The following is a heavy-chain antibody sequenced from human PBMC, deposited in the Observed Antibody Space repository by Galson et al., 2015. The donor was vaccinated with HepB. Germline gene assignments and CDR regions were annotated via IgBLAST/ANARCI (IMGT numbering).Heavy chain of an antibody. CDR2: ISSNGGST. Sequence: SLRLSCAASGFTFSSYAMHWVRQAPGKGLEYVSAISSNGGSTYYADSVKGRFTISRDNSKNTLYLQMSSLRAEDTAVYYCVKDLYGSGRDYWGQGTLVTVSS. V-gene: IGHV3-64D*06. CDR3: VKDLYGSGRDY. J-gene: IGHJ4*02. CDR1: GFTFSSYA. D-gene: IGHD3-10*01.